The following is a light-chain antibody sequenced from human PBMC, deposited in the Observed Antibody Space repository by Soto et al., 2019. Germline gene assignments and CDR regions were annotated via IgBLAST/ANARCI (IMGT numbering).Light chain of an antibody. Sequence: EIVMTQSPATLSVSPGERATLSCRASQSVSSNLAWYQQKPGQAPRLLIYGASTRATGIPARFSGSGSGTEFTLTISILQSEDFAVYYCQQYNNWPLMYTFGQGTKLEIK. V-gene: IGKV3-15*01. CDR3: QQYNNWPLMYT. J-gene: IGKJ2*01. CDR1: QSVSSN. CDR2: GAS.